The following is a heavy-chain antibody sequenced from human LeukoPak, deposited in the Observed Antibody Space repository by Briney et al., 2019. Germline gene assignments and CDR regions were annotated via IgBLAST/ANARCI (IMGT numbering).Heavy chain of an antibody. D-gene: IGHD3-3*02. J-gene: IGHJ6*03. CDR1: GFTFSSYA. CDR3: ARDLAPNYYYYYMDV. Sequence: GRSLRLSCAASGFTFSSYAMHWVRQAPGKGLEWVAVISYDGSNKYYADSVKGRFTISRDNSKNTLYLQMNSLRAEDTAVYYCARDLAPNYYYYYMDVWGKGTTVTVSS. V-gene: IGHV3-30*01. CDR2: ISYDGSNK.